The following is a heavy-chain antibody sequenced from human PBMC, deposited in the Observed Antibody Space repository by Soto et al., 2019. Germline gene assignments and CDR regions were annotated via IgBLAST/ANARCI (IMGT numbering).Heavy chain of an antibody. D-gene: IGHD2-15*01. V-gene: IGHV1-69*15. CDR3: AGGHEFGGNSDAFEV. CDR2: ILPFFGTA. Sequence: QVQLVQSGAEVKKPGSSVKVSCQASGGSFRRESINWVRQAPGQGPEWMGNILPFFGTADYAQKFQGRLTLTSDVSTTTVYMGLSSLRFEDTAVYYCAGGHEFGGNSDAFEVWGQGTMVIVSS. CDR1: GGSFRRES. J-gene: IGHJ3*01.